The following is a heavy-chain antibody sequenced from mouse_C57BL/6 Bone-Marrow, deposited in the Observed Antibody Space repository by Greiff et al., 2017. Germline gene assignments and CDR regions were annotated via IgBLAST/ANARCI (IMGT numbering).Heavy chain of an antibody. CDR2: IDPSDSYT. CDR3: AREGAITTVVDWYFDV. CDR1: GYTFTSYW. J-gene: IGHJ1*03. D-gene: IGHD1-1*01. Sequence: QVHVKQPGAELVMPGASVKLSCKASGYTFTSYWMHWVKQRPGQGLEWIGEIDPSDSYTNYNQKFKGKSTLTVDKSSSTSYMQLSSLTSEDSAVYYCAREGAITTVVDWYFDVWGTGTTVTVSS. V-gene: IGHV1-69*01.